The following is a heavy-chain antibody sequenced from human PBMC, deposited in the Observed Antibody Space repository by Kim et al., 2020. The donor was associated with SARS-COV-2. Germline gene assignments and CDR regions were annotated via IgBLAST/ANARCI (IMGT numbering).Heavy chain of an antibody. CDR2: ISGTSTTI. J-gene: IGHJ4*02. V-gene: IGHV3-48*02. CDR1: GFTFSSYS. D-gene: IGHD3-16*01. Sequence: GGSLRLSCVASGFTFSSYSMNWVRQAPGKGLEWVSYISGTSTTIYYADSLKGRFTISRDNAKNSLYLQMNSLRDEDTAVYYCARDGSLSPHYFDYWGQGTPVTVSP. CDR3: ARDGSLSPHYFDY.